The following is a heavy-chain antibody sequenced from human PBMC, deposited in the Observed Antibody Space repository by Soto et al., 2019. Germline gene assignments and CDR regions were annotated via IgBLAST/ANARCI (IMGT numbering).Heavy chain of an antibody. D-gene: IGHD2-2*01. Sequence: QVQLVQSGAEVKKPGASVKVSCKASGYTFTSYGISWVRQAPGQGLECMGWISAYNGNTNYAQKLQGRVTMTTDTSTSAAYMELRSLRSDDTPVYSCPKVRGDIVVVPAVTPYYYYGMDVLGQGSTVTVSS. V-gene: IGHV1-18*01. CDR2: ISAYNGNT. J-gene: IGHJ6*02. CDR1: GYTFTSYG. CDR3: PKVRGDIVVVPAVTPYYYYGMDV.